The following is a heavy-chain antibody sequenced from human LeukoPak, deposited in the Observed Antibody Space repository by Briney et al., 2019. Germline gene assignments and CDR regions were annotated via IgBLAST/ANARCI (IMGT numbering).Heavy chain of an antibody. CDR2: IKQDGSEK. J-gene: IGHJ4*02. D-gene: IGHD2-15*01. V-gene: IGHV3-7*01. CDR3: AEDQKLQPFHY. Sequence: PGVSLRLSCAASGFTFSSYWMSWVRQAPGKGLEWVANIKQDGSEKYYVDSVKGRFTISRDNAKNTLYLQMNSLRAEDTSVYYCAEDQKLQPFHYWGQGTLVTVSS. CDR1: GFTFSSYW.